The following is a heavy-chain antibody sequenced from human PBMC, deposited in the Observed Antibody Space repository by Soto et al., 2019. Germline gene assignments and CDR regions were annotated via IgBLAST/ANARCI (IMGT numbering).Heavy chain of an antibody. D-gene: IGHD1-26*01. CDR3: ARGVEERWELLNWFDP. CDR1: GGSISSYY. CDR2: IYTSGST. V-gene: IGHV4-4*07. J-gene: IGHJ5*02. Sequence: SETLSLTCTVSGGSISSYYWSWIRQPAGKGLEWIGRIYTSGSTNYNPSLKSRVTMSVDTSKNQFSLKLSSVTAADTAVYYCARGVEERWELLNWFDPWGQGTLVTVSS.